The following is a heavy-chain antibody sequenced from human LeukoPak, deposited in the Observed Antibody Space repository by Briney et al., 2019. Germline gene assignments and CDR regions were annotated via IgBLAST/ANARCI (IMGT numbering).Heavy chain of an antibody. CDR1: GFTFSSYS. J-gene: IGHJ4*02. CDR3: ARDHNYPMYYFDY. Sequence: GGSLRLSCAASGFTFSSYSMNWVRQAPGKGLEWVANIKQDGSEKYYVDSVKGRFTISRDNAKNSLYLQMNSLRAEDTAVYYCARDHNYPMYYFDYWGQGTLVTVSS. D-gene: IGHD4-11*01. V-gene: IGHV3-7*01. CDR2: IKQDGSEK.